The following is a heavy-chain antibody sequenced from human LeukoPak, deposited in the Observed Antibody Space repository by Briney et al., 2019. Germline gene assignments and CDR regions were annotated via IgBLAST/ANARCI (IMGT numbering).Heavy chain of an antibody. V-gene: IGHV4-59*01. CDR3: ARGRGIRFLEWLPFDY. CDR1: GGSISSYY. D-gene: IGHD3-3*01. CDR2: IYYSGSA. Sequence: SETLSLTCTVSGGSISSYYWSWIRQPPGKGLEWIGYIYYSGSANYNPSLKSRVTRSVDTSKNQFSLKLSSVTAADTAVYYCARGRGIRFLEWLPFDYWGQGTLVTVSS. J-gene: IGHJ4*02.